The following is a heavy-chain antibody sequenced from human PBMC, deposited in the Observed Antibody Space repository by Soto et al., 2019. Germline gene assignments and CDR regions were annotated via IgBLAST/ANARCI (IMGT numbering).Heavy chain of an antibody. CDR1: GYTFTSYG. D-gene: IGHD2-2*01. CDR2: ISAYNGNT. CDR3: ARRYCSSTSCYDPSGYNWFDP. V-gene: IGHV1-18*01. J-gene: IGHJ5*02. Sequence: ASVKVSCKASGYTFTSYGISWVRQAPGQGLEWMGWISAYNGNTNYAQKLQGRVTMTTDTSTSTACMELRSLRSDDTAVYYCARRYCSSTSCYDPSGYNWFDPWGQGTLVTVSS.